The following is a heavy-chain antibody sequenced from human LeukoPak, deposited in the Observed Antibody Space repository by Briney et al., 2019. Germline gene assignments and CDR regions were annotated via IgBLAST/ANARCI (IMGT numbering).Heavy chain of an antibody. CDR2: IIPFHGTP. CDR1: GGTFSRYA. J-gene: IGHJ6*03. CDR3: ASVVAGTYYYYYMDV. D-gene: IGHD6-19*01. V-gene: IGHV1-69*05. Sequence: SVKVSCKGSGGTFSRYAISWVRQAPGQGLEWMGGIIPFHGTPNYAQKFQGRVTITTDESTSTAYMELSSLRSDDTAVYYCASVVAGTYYYYYMDVWGKGTTVTVSS.